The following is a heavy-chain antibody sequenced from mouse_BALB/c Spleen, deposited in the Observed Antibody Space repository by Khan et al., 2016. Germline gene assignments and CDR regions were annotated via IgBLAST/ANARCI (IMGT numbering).Heavy chain of an antibody. V-gene: IGHV9-4*02. J-gene: IGHJ4*01. CDR2: INTLSGVP. D-gene: IGHD6-1*01. Sequence: QIQLVQSGPELKKPGETVRISCKASGYTFTTAGMQWVQKMPGKGLRWIGWINTLSGVPIYAEDFRGRFAFSLETSVSTAYLEIGNLKNEDTATYFCAREPYAMDDCGQGTSVTVSS. CDR3: AREPYAMDD. CDR1: GYTFTTAG.